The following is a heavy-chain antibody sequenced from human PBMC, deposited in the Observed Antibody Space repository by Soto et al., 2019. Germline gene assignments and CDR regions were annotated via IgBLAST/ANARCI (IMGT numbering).Heavy chain of an antibody. CDR1: GGSLSDYY. D-gene: IGHD2-2*01. J-gene: IGHJ6*03. CDR2: INHSGST. CDR3: ARPPIKYCSSISCSPDYNYYMDV. V-gene: IGHV4-34*04. Sequence: QVQLQQWGAGLLKPSGTLSLTCGVSGGSLSDYYWSWIRQPPGKGLEWIGEINHSGSTNLNPSLKSRATISVDMSKNQFSLNLSSVTAADTALYYCARPPIKYCSSISCSPDYNYYMDVWGTGTAVTVSS.